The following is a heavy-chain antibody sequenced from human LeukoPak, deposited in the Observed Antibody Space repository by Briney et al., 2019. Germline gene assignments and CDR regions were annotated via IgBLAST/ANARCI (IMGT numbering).Heavy chain of an antibody. D-gene: IGHD2-21*02. CDR2: INHSGST. V-gene: IGHV4-34*01. J-gene: IGHJ4*02. Sequence: PSETLSLTCAVYGGSFSGYYWSWIRQPPGKGLEWIGEINHSGSTNYNPSLKSRVTISVDTSKNQFSLKLSSVTAADTAVYYCARGKVTYMLENDYWGQGTLVTVSS. CDR1: GGSFSGYY. CDR3: ARGKVTYMLENDY.